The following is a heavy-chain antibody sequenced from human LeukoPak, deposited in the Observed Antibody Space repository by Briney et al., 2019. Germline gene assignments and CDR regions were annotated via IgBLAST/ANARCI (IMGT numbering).Heavy chain of an antibody. J-gene: IGHJ4*02. CDR3: ARDPPGCSGGSCYPSYYFDY. D-gene: IGHD2-15*01. Sequence: ASVKVSCKASGYTFTSYYMHWVQQAPGQRLEWMGIINPSGGSTSYAQKFQGTVTMTRDTSTSTVYMELSSLRSEDTAVYYCARDPPGCSGGSCYPSYYFDYWGQGTLVTVSS. CDR1: GYTFTSYY. CDR2: INPSGGST. V-gene: IGHV1-46*01.